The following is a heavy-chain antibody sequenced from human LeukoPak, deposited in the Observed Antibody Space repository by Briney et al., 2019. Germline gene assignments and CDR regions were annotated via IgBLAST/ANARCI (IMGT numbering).Heavy chain of an antibody. CDR1: GDSVSSNSAA. J-gene: IGHJ4*02. V-gene: IGHV6-1*01. D-gene: IGHD3-22*01. Sequence: SQTLSLTCAISGDSVSSNSAAWNWIRQSPSRGLEWLGRTYYRSKWYNDYAVSVKSRITINPDTSKNQFSLQLNSVTPEDTAVYYCARDRPPGDYYDSSGYYYGFDYWGQGTLVTVSS. CDR3: ARDRPPGDYYDSSGYYYGFDY. CDR2: TYYRSKWYN.